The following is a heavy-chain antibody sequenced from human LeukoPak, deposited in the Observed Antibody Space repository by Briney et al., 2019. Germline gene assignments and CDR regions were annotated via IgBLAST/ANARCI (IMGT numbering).Heavy chain of an antibody. D-gene: IGHD3-3*01. CDR2: IIPIFGTA. J-gene: IGHJ3*02. V-gene: IGHV1-69*13. CDR3: ARDPSHNDFWSGYVDAFDI. CDR1: GGTFSSYA. Sequence: SVKVSCKASGGTFSSYAISWVRQAPGQGLEWMGGIIPIFGTANYAQKFQGRVTITADESTSTAYMELSSLRSEDTAVYYCARDPSHNDFWSGYVDAFDIWGQGTMVTVSS.